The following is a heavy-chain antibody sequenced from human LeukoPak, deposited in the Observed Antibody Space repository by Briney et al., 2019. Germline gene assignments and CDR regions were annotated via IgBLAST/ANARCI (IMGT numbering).Heavy chain of an antibody. CDR3: ARDRGDWNDPAGYFDY. V-gene: IGHV3-53*01. CDR1: GFTVSSNY. CDR2: IYSGGST. J-gene: IGHJ4*02. D-gene: IGHD1-1*01. Sequence: PGGSLRLSCAASGFTVSSNYMSWDRQAPGKGLEWVSVIYSGGSTYYADSVKGRFTISRDNSKNTLYLQMNSLRAEDTAVYYCARDRGDWNDPAGYFDYWGQGTLVTVSS.